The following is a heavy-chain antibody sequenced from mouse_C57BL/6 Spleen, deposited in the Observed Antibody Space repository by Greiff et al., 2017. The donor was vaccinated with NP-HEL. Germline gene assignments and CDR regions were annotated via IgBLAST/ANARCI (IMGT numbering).Heavy chain of an antibody. CDR1: GFSFNTYA. V-gene: IGHV10-1*01. J-gene: IGHJ4*01. Sequence: EVMLVESGGGLVQPKGSLKLSCAASGFSFNTYAMNWVRQAPGKGLEWVARIRSKSNNYATYYADSVKDRFTISRDDSESMLYLQMNNLKTEDTAMYYCVRHYYGPYYAMDYWGQGTSVTVSS. CDR3: VRHYYGPYYAMDY. D-gene: IGHD1-1*01. CDR2: IRSKSNNYAT.